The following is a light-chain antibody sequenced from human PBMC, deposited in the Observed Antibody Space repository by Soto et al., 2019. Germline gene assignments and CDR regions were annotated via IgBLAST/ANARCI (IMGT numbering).Light chain of an antibody. CDR1: QSVLYSSNNKNY. CDR2: AAS. V-gene: IGKV4-1*01. CDR3: QQLNSYTIT. Sequence: DIVMTQSPDSLAVSLGERATINCKSSQSVLYSSNNKNYLDWYPQKQGKAPKLXIYAASTLQSGVPSRFSGSGAGTEFTRTISSLKPEDVATDYCQQLNSYTITFGQGTRLEIK. J-gene: IGKJ5*01.